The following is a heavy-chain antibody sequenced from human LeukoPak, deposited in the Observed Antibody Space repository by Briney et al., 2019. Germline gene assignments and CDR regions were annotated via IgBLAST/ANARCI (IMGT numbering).Heavy chain of an antibody. D-gene: IGHD2-8*02. CDR1: GYTFTSYD. J-gene: IGHJ4*02. CDR2: MNPNSGST. Sequence: ASVKVSCKASGYTFTSYDINWVRQATGQGLEWMGWMNPNSGSTGYAQKFQGRVTITRNTSISTAYMELSGLRSEDTAVYYCARDPPGTGAYLDYWGQGTLVTVSS. V-gene: IGHV1-8*03. CDR3: ARDPPGTGAYLDY.